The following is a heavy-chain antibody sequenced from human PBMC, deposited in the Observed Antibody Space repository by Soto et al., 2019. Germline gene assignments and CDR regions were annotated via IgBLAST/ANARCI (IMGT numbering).Heavy chain of an antibody. CDR3: AKQNTDYYPLFDY. CDR1: GFTFSSYG. D-gene: IGHD1-26*01. CDR2: ISYDGSNK. Sequence: QPGGSLRLSCAASGFTFSSYGMHWVRQAPGKGLEWVAVISYDGSNKYYADSVEGRFTISRDNSKNTLYLQMNSLRAEDTAVYYCAKQNTDYYPLFDYWGQGTLVTVSS. J-gene: IGHJ4*02. V-gene: IGHV3-30*18.